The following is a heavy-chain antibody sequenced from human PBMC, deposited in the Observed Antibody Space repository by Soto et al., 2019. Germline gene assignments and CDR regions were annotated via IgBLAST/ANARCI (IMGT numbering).Heavy chain of an antibody. CDR3: VAGGWYRTVGHYYCYGMDV. CDR1: GYSFTSHY. V-gene: IGHV1-46*01. CDR2: IYPGGVNI. D-gene: IGHD6-13*01. Sequence: GASVKVSCKAIGYSFTSHYMHWGRQAPGQGLEWMGTIYPGGVNIGYAQKFQGRVTITADESTSTAYMELSSLRSEDTAVYYCVAGGWYRTVGHYYCYGMDVSGQGPTLTVA. J-gene: IGHJ6*02.